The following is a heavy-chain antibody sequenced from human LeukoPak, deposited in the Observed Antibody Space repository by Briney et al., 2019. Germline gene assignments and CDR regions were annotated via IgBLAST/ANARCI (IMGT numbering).Heavy chain of an antibody. V-gene: IGHV4-34*01. CDR3: ARLRYFDWSWFDY. J-gene: IGHJ4*02. CDR1: GGSFSGYY. Sequence: SETLSLTCAVYGGSFSGYYWSWIRQPPGKGLEWIGEINHSGSTNYNPSLKSRVTISVDTFKNQFSLKLSSVTAADTAVYYCARLRYFDWSWFDYWGQGTLVTVSS. D-gene: IGHD3-9*01. CDR2: INHSGST.